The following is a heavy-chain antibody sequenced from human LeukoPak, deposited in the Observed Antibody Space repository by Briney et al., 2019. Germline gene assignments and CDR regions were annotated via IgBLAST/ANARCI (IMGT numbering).Heavy chain of an antibody. V-gene: IGHV4-59*01. D-gene: IGHD2-15*01. CDR3: ARALGYCDGDSCQVFYFYAMDV. CDR1: GGSISSYY. Sequence: PSETLSLTCTVSGGSISSYYWSWIRQPPGKGLEWIGYIYYSGSTNYNPSLKSRVTISVDTSKNQFSLKLSSVTAADTAVYYCARALGYCDGDSCQVFYFYAMDVWGQGTTVTVSS. J-gene: IGHJ6*02. CDR2: IYYSGST.